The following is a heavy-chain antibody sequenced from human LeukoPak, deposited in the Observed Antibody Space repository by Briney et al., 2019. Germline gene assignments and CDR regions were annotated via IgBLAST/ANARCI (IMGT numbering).Heavy chain of an antibody. D-gene: IGHD3-10*01. V-gene: IGHV4-39*07. CDR2: IYYTGST. CDR3: ARDRDYGSGSYYKGIFDY. CDR1: GDSISSSSYF. J-gene: IGHJ4*02. Sequence: SETLSLTCTVSGDSISSSSYFWGWIRQPPGKGLEWIGSIYYTGSTDYTPSLKSRATISADTSKNQFSLKLSSVTAADTAVYYCARDRDYGSGSYYKGIFDYWGQGTLVTVSS.